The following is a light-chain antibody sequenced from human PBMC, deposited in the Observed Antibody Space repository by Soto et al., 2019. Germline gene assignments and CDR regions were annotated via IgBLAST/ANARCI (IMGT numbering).Light chain of an antibody. CDR1: QSISKY. V-gene: IGKV3-11*01. J-gene: IGKJ3*01. Sequence: EIVLTQSPATLSLSPGEGATLSCRASQSISKYLVWYQQKPGQAPRVLIYDTSKRATGIPARFSGTGSGTDFTLTISSLQPEDFAVYYCQRRSDWPVTFGPGTKVDIK. CDR2: DTS. CDR3: QRRSDWPVT.